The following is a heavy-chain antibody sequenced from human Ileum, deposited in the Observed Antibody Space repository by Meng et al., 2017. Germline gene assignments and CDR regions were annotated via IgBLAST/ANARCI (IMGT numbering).Heavy chain of an antibody. D-gene: IGHD6-13*01. CDR1: GYSISSGYY. CDR3: ARSVMAAGRTDLYYFDY. Sequence: ESLRLSCTVSGYSISSGYYWGWIRQPPGKGLEWIGSIHHSGITYYNPSLNSRVSVSVDTSENQFSLKLTSVTAADTALYYCARSVMAAGRTDLYYFDYWGQGTLVTVSS. J-gene: IGHJ4*02. V-gene: IGHV4-38-2*02. CDR2: IHHSGIT.